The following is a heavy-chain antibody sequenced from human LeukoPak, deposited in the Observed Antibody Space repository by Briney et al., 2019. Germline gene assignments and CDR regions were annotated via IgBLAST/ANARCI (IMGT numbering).Heavy chain of an antibody. V-gene: IGHV4-34*01. Sequence: SETLSLTCAVYGGSFSGYYWSWIRQPPGKGLEWIGEINHSGSTNYNPSLKSRVTILVDTSKNQFSLKLSSVTAADTAVYYCARVGMVRGVHSWGQGTLVTVSS. CDR2: INHSGST. D-gene: IGHD3-10*01. J-gene: IGHJ5*02. CDR3: ARVGMVRGVHS. CDR1: GGSFSGYY.